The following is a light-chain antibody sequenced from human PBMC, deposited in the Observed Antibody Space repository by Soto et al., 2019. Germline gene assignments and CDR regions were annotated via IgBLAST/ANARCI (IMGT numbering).Light chain of an antibody. CDR1: QSVSSSY. CDR3: QQYGSSPWT. Sequence: EIVLTQSPGTLSLSPGERATLSCRASQSVSSSYLAWYQQTPGQAPRLLIYGASSRATGIPDRFSGSGSGTDFTLTISRLEPEDFAVYYCQQYGSSPWTFGQGTMVDIK. J-gene: IGKJ1*01. V-gene: IGKV3-20*01. CDR2: GAS.